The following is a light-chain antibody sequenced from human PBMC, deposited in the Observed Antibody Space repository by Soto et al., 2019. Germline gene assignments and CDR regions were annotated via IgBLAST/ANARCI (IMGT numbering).Light chain of an antibody. Sequence: EIGMTQSQATLYVSPGESATLSCRASQRVSSALAGYQQKPGQAPRLIIYGASTRATGIPARFSGSGSGTEFTLTSNSLQSEDFAVYSCQQYNNWPRTFGQGTKVAIK. CDR2: GAS. CDR3: QQYNNWPRT. V-gene: IGKV3-15*01. CDR1: QRVSSA. J-gene: IGKJ1*01.